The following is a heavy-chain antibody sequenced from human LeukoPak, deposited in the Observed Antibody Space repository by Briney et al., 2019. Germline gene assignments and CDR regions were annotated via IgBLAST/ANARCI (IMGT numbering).Heavy chain of an antibody. D-gene: IGHD1-14*01. CDR2: IYYSGST. Sequence: SETLSLTCTVSGGSISSYYWSWIRQPPGKGLEWIGYIYYSGSTNYNPSLKSRVTISVDTSKNQFSLKLSSVTAADTAVYYCTVGASTIDYWGQGTLVTVSS. J-gene: IGHJ4*02. CDR1: GGSISSYY. CDR3: TVGASTIDY. V-gene: IGHV4-59*12.